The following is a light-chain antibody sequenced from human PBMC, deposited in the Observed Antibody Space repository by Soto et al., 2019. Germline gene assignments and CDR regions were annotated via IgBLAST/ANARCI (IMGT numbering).Light chain of an antibody. J-gene: IGLJ2*01. CDR3: CSYAGISVL. CDR2: EGT. Sequence: QSALTQPASVSGSPGQSITISCTGSSRDVGNYNFVSWYQHHPGKAPKLMIYEGTKRASGASLRFSGSKSGNTASLTISGLQAEDEADYYFCSYAGISVLFGGGIKLTVL. CDR1: SRDVGNYNF. V-gene: IGLV2-23*01.